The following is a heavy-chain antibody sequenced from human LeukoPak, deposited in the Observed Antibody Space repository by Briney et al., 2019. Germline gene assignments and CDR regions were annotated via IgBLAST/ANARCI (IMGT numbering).Heavy chain of an antibody. Sequence: PGGSLRLSCAASGFTFSSYSMNWVRQAPGKGLEWVSSISSSSSYIYYADSVKGRFTISRDNAKNSLYLQMNSLRAEDTAVYYCARDIAVVVAATHYYGMDVWGQGTTVTVSS. D-gene: IGHD2-15*01. V-gene: IGHV3-21*01. CDR1: GFTFSSYS. J-gene: IGHJ6*02. CDR2: ISSSSSYI. CDR3: ARDIAVVVAATHYYGMDV.